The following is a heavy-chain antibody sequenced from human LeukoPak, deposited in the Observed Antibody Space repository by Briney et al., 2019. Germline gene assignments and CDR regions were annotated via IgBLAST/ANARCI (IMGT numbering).Heavy chain of an antibody. D-gene: IGHD3-22*01. CDR3: ARGGSDESSGWHN. V-gene: IGHV1-2*02. CDR1: GYTFTGYF. J-gene: IGHJ4*02. Sequence: ASVKVSFKASGYTFTGYFMHWVRQAPGQGLEWMGWINPNSGATYYAQKFQGRTTMTWDTSISTGYMGVSRLSSDDTAVYYCARGGSDESSGWHNWGQGTLVTVSS. CDR2: INPNSGAT.